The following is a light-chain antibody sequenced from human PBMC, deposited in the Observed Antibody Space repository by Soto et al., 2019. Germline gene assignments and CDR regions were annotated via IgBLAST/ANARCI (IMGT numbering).Light chain of an antibody. CDR3: QQYNNWPGT. CDR2: GSS. V-gene: IGKV3-15*01. CDR1: PSVSTN. J-gene: IGKJ2*02. Sequence: EMVMTQSPATLSVSPGERATLSCRASPSVSTNLAWYQHKPGQAPRLLIYGSSTRATDVPARFSGSGSETEFTLTISSLQSEDFAVYYCQQYNNWPGTFGQGTKLEIK.